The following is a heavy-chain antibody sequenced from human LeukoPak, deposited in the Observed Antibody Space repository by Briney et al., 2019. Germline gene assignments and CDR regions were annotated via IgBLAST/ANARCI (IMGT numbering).Heavy chain of an antibody. CDR2: IKSKTDGGTT. CDR1: GFTFSNAW. CDR3: TTGIKYYYDSSGYSGYYFDY. Sequence: PGGSLRLSCAASGFTFSNAWMSCVRQAPRKGLEWVGRIKSKTDGGTTDYAAPVKGRFTISRDDSKNTLYLQMNSLKTEDTAVYYCTTGIKYYYDSSGYSGYYFDYWGQGTLVTVSS. V-gene: IGHV3-15*01. J-gene: IGHJ4*02. D-gene: IGHD3-22*01.